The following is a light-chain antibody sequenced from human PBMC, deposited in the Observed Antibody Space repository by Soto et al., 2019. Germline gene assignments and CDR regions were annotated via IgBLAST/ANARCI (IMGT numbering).Light chain of an antibody. V-gene: IGKV3-11*01. Sequence: EVVLTQSPATLSLSPGERATLSCRASQSVSDSLAWYQQKPGQPPRLPIYDASNRATGIPARFSGSGSGTDFTLTINSLEPEDFAVYYCQQRGNWPPITFGQGTRLEIK. J-gene: IGKJ5*01. CDR1: QSVSDS. CDR3: QQRGNWPPIT. CDR2: DAS.